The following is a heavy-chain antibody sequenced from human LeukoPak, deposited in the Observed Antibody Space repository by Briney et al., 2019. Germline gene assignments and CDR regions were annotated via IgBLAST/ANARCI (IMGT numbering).Heavy chain of an antibody. J-gene: IGHJ3*02. CDR2: IYYSGST. CDR3: ARGPSLGQAFDI. CDR1: GGSISSSTFY. Sequence: SETLSLTCTVSGGSISSSTFYWGWIRQPPGKGLEWIGTIYYSGSTFYNPSLKSRVTVSVDTSKNQFSLKLSSVTAADTAVYYCARGPSLGQAFDIWGQGTMVTVSS. V-gene: IGHV4-39*07.